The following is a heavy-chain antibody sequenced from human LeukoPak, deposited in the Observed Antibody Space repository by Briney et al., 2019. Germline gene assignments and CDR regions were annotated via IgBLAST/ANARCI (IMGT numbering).Heavy chain of an antibody. CDR2: INPSGGST. CDR3: ARGLSYDSSGYYYDSKYYFDY. V-gene: IGHV1-46*01. CDR1: GYTFTSYY. Sequence: GASVKVSCTASGYTFTSYYMHWVRQAPGQGLEWMGIINPSGGSTSYAQRLQGRVTMTRDMSTSTVYMELSSLRSEDTAVYYCARGLSYDSSGYYYDSKYYFDYWGQETLVTVSS. D-gene: IGHD3-22*01. J-gene: IGHJ4*02.